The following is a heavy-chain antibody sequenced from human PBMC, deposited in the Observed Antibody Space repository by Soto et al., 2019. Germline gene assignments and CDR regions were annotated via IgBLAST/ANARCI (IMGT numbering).Heavy chain of an antibody. J-gene: IGHJ6*02. Sequence: EVQLLESGGGLVQPGGSLRLSCAASGFTFSSYAMSWVRQAPGKGLEWVSSISGSGGSTYYTDSVKGRITISRDNSKNTLYLQMNSLRAEDTAVYYCAKDLAVLRFLEWLSSNGMDVWGQGTTVTVSS. D-gene: IGHD3-3*01. V-gene: IGHV3-23*01. CDR3: AKDLAVLRFLEWLSSNGMDV. CDR2: ISGSGGST. CDR1: GFTFSSYA.